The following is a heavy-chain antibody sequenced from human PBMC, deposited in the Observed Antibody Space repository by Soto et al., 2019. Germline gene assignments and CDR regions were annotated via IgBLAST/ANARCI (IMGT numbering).Heavy chain of an antibody. CDR2: VSYDGSNK. D-gene: IGHD4-4*01. V-gene: IGHV3-30-3*01. CDR3: ATDVYSRQYKYLGMDV. J-gene: IGHJ6*02. CDR1: GFAFSTYS. Sequence: GVSLRLSCAASGFAFSTYSMYWVRQAPGKGLEWVAAVSYDGSNKHYAGSLKGRFIISKDNSKNMLFLQRNSRSDEDTALYSCATDVYSRQYKYLGMDVWGQGAAVTVYS.